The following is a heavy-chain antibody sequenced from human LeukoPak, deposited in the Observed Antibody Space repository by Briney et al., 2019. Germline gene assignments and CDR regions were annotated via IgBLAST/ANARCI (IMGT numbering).Heavy chain of an antibody. J-gene: IGHJ6*03. D-gene: IGHD5-12*01. V-gene: IGHV1-69*06. CDR2: IIPIFGTA. CDR3: AREGGYSGYDPYYYYYYYMDV. CDR1: GYTFTSYG. Sequence: ASVKVSCKASGYTFTSYGISWVRQAPGQGLEWMGGIIPIFGTANYAQKFQGRVTITADKSTSTAYMELSSLRSEDTAVYYCAREGGYSGYDPYYYYYYYMDVWGKGTTVTVSS.